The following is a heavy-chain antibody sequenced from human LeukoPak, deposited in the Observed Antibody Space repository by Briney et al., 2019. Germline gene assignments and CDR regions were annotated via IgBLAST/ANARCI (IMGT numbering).Heavy chain of an antibody. Sequence: SETLSLTCAVYGGSFSGYYWNWIRQPPGKGLEWIGEINHSGSTNYNPSLRSRVTISVDTSKSQFSLNLNSVTAADTAVYYCAKSREWGGGDYWGQGTLVTVSS. D-gene: IGHD3-16*01. CDR2: INHSGST. J-gene: IGHJ4*02. CDR1: GGSFSGYY. CDR3: AKSREWGGGDY. V-gene: IGHV4-34*01.